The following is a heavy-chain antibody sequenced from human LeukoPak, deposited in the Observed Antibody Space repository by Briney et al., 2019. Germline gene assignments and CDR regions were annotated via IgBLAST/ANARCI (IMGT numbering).Heavy chain of an antibody. CDR2: ISNGKT. V-gene: IGHV3-23*01. J-gene: IGHJ5*02. CDR3: VREAGYCASVCLKSNWFDP. Sequence: GGSLRLSCAASGFPFSSHAMSWVRQPPGKGLEWVSAISNGKTYYADSVRGRFTISRDDSKNTVYLQMNSLRDEDTALYYCVREAGYCASVCLKSNWFDPWGQGTLVTDSS. D-gene: IGHD2-21*02. CDR1: GFPFSSHA.